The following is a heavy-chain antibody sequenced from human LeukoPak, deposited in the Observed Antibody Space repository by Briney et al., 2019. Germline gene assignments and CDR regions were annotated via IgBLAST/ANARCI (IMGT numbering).Heavy chain of an antibody. V-gene: IGHV3-66*02. CDR1: GFTVSSNY. J-gene: IGHJ3*02. D-gene: IGHD4/OR15-4a*01. Sequence: GGSLRLSCAASGFTVSSNYMNWVRQAPGKGLEWVSVIYSGGSACYADSVKGRFTISRDNSKNTLYLQMNSLRAEDTAVYYCARPSPGMVRAFDIWGQGTMVTVSS. CDR2: IYSGGSA. CDR3: ARPSPGMVRAFDI.